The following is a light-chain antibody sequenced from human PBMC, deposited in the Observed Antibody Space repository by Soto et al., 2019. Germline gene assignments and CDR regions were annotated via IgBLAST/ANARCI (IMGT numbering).Light chain of an antibody. J-gene: IGLJ2*01. CDR3: CSYAGSVV. CDR1: SSDVGSYNL. CDR2: EGS. Sequence: QSVLTQPASVSGSPGQLITISCTGTSSDVGSYNLVSWYQQHPGKAPKLMIYEGSKRPSGVSNRFSGSKSGNTASLTISGLQAEDEADYYCCSYAGSVVFGGGTKLTVL. V-gene: IGLV2-23*01.